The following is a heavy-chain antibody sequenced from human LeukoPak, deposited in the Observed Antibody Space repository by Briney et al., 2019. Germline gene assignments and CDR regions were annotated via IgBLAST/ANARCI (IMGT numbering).Heavy chain of an antibody. CDR1: GGSISSSSYY. CDR2: IYYSGST. V-gene: IGHV4-39*01. J-gene: IGHJ4*02. CDR3: AREGDGSSSTSSNDH. Sequence: PSETLSLTCTVSGGSISSSSYYWGWIRQPPGKGLEWIGSIYYSGSTYYNPSLKSRVTISVDTSKNQFSLKLSSVTAADTAVYYCAREGDGSSSTSSNDHWGQGTLVTVSS. D-gene: IGHD2-2*01.